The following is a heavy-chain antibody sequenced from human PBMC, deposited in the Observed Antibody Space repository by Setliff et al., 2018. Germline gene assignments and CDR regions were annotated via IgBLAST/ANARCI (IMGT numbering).Heavy chain of an antibody. V-gene: IGHV4-59*02. Sequence: SETLSLTCTVSGGSVSTYFWSWIRQSPGKGLDWIGYIFYSGETYYNPSFKSRVSMSVDTSNDRFSLSLTSVTAADTAVYYCARGSGRGYSYGLFDYWGRGALVTVSS. J-gene: IGHJ4*02. CDR1: GGSVSTYF. D-gene: IGHD5-18*01. CDR2: IFYSGET. CDR3: ARGSGRGYSYGLFDY.